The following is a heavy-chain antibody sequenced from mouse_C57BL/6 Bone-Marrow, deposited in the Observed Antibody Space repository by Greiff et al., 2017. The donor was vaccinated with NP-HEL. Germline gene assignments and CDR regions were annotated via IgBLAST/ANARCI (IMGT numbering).Heavy chain of an antibody. CDR1: GYTFTSYG. V-gene: IGHV1-81*01. J-gene: IGHJ2*01. CDR2: IYPRSGNT. D-gene: IGHD2-2*01. CDR3: ARSGYYLDY. Sequence: VQGVESGAELARPGASVKLSCKASGYTFTSYGISWVKQRTGQGLEWIGEIYPRSGNTYYNEKFKGKATLTADKSSSTAYMELRSLTSEDSAVYFCARSGYYLDYWGQGTTLTVSS.